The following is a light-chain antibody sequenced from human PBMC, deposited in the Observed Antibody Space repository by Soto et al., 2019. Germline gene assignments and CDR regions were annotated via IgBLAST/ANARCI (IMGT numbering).Light chain of an antibody. Sequence: DIVMTQSPLSLPVTPGEPASISCRSSQRLLHSNGYNYVDWYMQKPGQSPQLLIYLGSNRASGVPDRFSGSGSDTYFTLEISRVEADDVGVYYCMQPLENFRTFGQGTKVDIK. CDR3: MQPLENFRT. V-gene: IGKV2-28*01. J-gene: IGKJ1*01. CDR1: QRLLHSNGYNY. CDR2: LGS.